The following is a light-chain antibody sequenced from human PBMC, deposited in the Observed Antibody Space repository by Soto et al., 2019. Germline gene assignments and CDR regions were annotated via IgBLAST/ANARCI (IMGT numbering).Light chain of an antibody. V-gene: IGLV2-14*01. CDR3: TSSTSDSLYV. CDR2: KVS. J-gene: IGLJ1*01. CDR1: SSDVGGNKY. Sequence: QSVLTQPASVSGSPGQSITISCTGTSSDVGGNKYVSWYQQYPGKVPKLLINKVSNRPSGVSNRFSGSTSGNTASLTISGLLAEDEADYFCTSSTSDSLYVFGTGTKLTVL.